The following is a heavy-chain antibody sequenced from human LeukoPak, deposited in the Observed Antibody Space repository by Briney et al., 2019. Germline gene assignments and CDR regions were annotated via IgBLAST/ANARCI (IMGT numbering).Heavy chain of an antibody. V-gene: IGHV1-2*02. Sequence: ASVKVSCKASGYTFTGYYMHWVRQAPGQGLEWMGWINPNSGGTNYAQKLQGRVTMTTDTSTSTAYMELRSLRSDDTAVYYCARVKGGVAAAGSYFDYWGQGTLVTVSS. CDR1: GYTFTGYY. CDR3: ARVKGGVAAAGSYFDY. J-gene: IGHJ4*02. D-gene: IGHD6-13*01. CDR2: INPNSGGT.